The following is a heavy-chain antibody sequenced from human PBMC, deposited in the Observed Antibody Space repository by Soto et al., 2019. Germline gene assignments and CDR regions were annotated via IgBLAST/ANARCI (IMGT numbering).Heavy chain of an antibody. D-gene: IGHD1-26*01. J-gene: IGHJ4*02. Sequence: PGGSLRLSCAASGFTFDDYAMHWVRQAPGKGLEWVSGISWNSGTIDYADSVKGRFTISRDNSKNSLYLQMNSLGAEDTAVYYCARPRDLYSGSYPFDYWGQGTLVTVSS. CDR3: ARPRDLYSGSYPFDY. CDR2: ISWNSGTI. V-gene: IGHV3-9*01. CDR1: GFTFDDYA.